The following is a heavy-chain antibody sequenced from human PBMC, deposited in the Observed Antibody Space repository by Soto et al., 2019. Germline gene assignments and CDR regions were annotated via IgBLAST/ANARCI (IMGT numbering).Heavy chain of an antibody. D-gene: IGHD4-17*01. J-gene: IGHJ6*02. CDR1: GFTFSSYE. CDR3: ARVLGNYGTYYYYGMDV. V-gene: IGHV3-48*03. CDR2: ISSSGSTI. Sequence: PGGSLRLSCAASGFTFSSYEMNWVRQAPGKGLEWVSYISSSGSTIYYADSVKGRFTISRDNAKNSLYLQMNSLRAEDTAVYYCARVLGNYGTYYYYGMDVWGQGTTVTVSS.